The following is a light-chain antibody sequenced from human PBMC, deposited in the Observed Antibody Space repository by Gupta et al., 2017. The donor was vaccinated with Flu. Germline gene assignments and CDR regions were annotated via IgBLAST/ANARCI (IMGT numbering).Light chain of an antibody. V-gene: IGKV3-11*01. CDR3: QLSYG. J-gene: IGKJ4*01. CDR1: QTIRNF. Sequence: VLTQSPATLSLSPGERATLSCRASQTIRNFLAWDQQKPGQAPRLLIYETSNRATGIRDRFSGSVSETDFCHHRSGIEPEDCEVYDGQLSYGFGGGTKVEIK. CDR2: ETS.